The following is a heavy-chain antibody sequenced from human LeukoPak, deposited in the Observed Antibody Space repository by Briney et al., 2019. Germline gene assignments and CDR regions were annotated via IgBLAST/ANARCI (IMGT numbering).Heavy chain of an antibody. J-gene: IGHJ4*02. CDR1: GYSISSGYY. V-gene: IGHV4-38-2*02. D-gene: IGHD5-18*01. CDR2: IYHSGST. CDR3: ARGGEYSYGYFDY. Sequence: PSETLSLTCTVSGYSISSGYYWGWIRQPPGKGLEWIGSIYHSGSTYYNPSLKSRVNMSVDTSKNQFSLRLSSVTAADTAVYYCARGGEYSYGYFDYWGQGTLVTVSS.